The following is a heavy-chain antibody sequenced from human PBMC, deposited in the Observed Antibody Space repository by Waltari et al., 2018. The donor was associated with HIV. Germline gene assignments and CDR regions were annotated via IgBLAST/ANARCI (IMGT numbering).Heavy chain of an antibody. CDR1: GYSFTSYW. CDR2: IYPGDSDT. J-gene: IGHJ4*02. Sequence: EVQLVQSGAEVKKPGESTKISCKGSGYSFTSYWVGWVRQMPGKGREWMGIIYPGDSDTRYSPSFQGQVTISADKSISTAYLQWSSLKASDTAMYYCARLVDYYDSSGYSGGFDYWGQGTLVTVSS. CDR3: ARLVDYYDSSGYSGGFDY. V-gene: IGHV5-51*01. D-gene: IGHD3-22*01.